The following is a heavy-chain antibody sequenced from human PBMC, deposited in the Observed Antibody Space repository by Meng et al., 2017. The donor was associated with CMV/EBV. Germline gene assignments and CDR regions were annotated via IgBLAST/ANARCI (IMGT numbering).Heavy chain of an antibody. Sequence: SVKVSCKASGYTFTSYDINWVRQAPGQGLEWMGGIIPIFGTANYAQKFQGRVTITTDESTSTAYMELSSLRSEDTAVYYCARDYDILTGQGGDWFDPWGQGTLVTVSS. V-gene: IGHV1-69*05. D-gene: IGHD3-9*01. CDR1: GYTFTSYD. CDR3: ARDYDILTGQGGDWFDP. J-gene: IGHJ5*02. CDR2: IIPIFGTA.